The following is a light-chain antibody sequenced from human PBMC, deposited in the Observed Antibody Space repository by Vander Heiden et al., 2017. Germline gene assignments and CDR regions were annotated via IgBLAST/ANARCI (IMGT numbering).Light chain of an antibody. Sequence: EVVLTQSPATLSLSPGERATLSCRASQSVDIYLAWYQQKPGQAPRLRIYDTSNRATGIPARFSGSGSGTDFTLTISSLEPEDFAVYYCQQRSNWPPITFGQGTRLEIK. CDR1: QSVDIY. CDR3: QQRSNWPPIT. V-gene: IGKV3-11*01. J-gene: IGKJ5*01. CDR2: DTS.